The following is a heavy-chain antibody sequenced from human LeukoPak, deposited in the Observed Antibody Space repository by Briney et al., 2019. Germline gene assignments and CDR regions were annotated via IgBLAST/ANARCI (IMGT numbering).Heavy chain of an antibody. J-gene: IGHJ4*02. CDR3: ARAGMDYYGSGSPSYFDY. V-gene: IGHV1-18*01. D-gene: IGHD3-10*01. CDR1: GYTFTSYG. Sequence: ASVKVSCKASGYTFTSYGISWVRQAPGQGLEWMGWFSAYNGNTNYAQKLQGRVTMTTDTSTSTAYMELRSLRSDDTAVYYCARAGMDYYGSGSPSYFDYWGQGTLVTVSS. CDR2: FSAYNGNT.